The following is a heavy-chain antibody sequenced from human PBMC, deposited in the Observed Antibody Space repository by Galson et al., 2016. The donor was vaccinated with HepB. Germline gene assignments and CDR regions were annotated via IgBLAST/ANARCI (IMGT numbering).Heavy chain of an antibody. CDR1: GFTFSTYS. CDR3: ARPPEGDRRYFDL. Sequence: SLRLSCAASGFTFSTYSMNWVRQAPGKGLEWVSFISITSGYKYYADSLKGRVTISRDNAKNSLYLQMNSLRAEDTAVHYCARPPEGDRRYFDLWGRGTLVTVSS. J-gene: IGHJ2*01. V-gene: IGHV3-21*01. D-gene: IGHD3-16*01. CDR2: ISITSGYK.